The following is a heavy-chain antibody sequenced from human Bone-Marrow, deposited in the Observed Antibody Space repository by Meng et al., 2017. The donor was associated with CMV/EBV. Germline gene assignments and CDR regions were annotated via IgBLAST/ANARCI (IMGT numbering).Heavy chain of an antibody. CDR2: IIPIFGTA. Sequence: SVKVSCKASGGTFSSYAISWVRQAPGQGLEWMGGIIPIFGTANYAQKFQGRVTITTDESTSTAYMELSSLRSEYTAVYYCARGSRYGGKLYYFDYWGQGTLVTVSS. V-gene: IGHV1-69*05. J-gene: IGHJ4*02. CDR3: ARGSRYGGKLYYFDY. D-gene: IGHD1-26*01. CDR1: GGTFSSYA.